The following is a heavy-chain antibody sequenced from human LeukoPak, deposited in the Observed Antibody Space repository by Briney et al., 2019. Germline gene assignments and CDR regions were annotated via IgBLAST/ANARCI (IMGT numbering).Heavy chain of an antibody. CDR3: TSTNKDYYDSSGYYL. V-gene: IGHV3-49*04. Sequence: GGSLRLSCTASGFTFGDYAMSWVRQAPGKGPEGVGFIRSKAYGGTTEYAASVKGRFTISRDDSKSIAYLQMNSLKTEDTAVYYCTSTNKDYYDSSGYYLWGQGTLVTVSS. D-gene: IGHD3-22*01. CDR2: IRSKAYGGTT. J-gene: IGHJ5*02. CDR1: GFTFGDYA.